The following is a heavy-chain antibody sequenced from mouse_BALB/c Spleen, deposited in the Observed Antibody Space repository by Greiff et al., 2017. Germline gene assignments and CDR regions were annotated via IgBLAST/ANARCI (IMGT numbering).Heavy chain of an antibody. CDR3: AREVPQRFDY. J-gene: IGHJ2*01. V-gene: IGHV14-3*02. Sequence: VQLKESGAELVKPGASVKLSCTASGFNIKDTYMHWVKQRPEQGLEWIGRIDPANGNTKYDPKFQGKATITADTSSNTAYLQLSSLTSEDTAVYYCAREVPQRFDYWGQGTTLTVSS. CDR1: GFNIKDTY. CDR2: IDPANGNT.